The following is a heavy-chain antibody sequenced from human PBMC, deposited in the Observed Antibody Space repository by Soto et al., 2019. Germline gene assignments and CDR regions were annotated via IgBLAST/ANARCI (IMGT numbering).Heavy chain of an antibody. V-gene: IGHV3-9*01. CDR3: AKGLQYYDFWSGYYYYGMDV. D-gene: IGHD3-3*01. Sequence: GGSLRLSCAASGFTFDDYAMHWVRQAPGKGLEWVSGISWNSGSIGYADSVKGRFTISRDNAKNSLYLQMNSLRAEDTALYYCAKGLQYYDFWSGYYYYGMDVWGQGTTVTVSS. CDR2: ISWNSGSI. J-gene: IGHJ6*02. CDR1: GFTFDDYA.